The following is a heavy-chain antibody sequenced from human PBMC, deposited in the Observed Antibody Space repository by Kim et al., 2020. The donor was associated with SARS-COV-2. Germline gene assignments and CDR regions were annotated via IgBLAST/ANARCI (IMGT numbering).Heavy chain of an antibody. D-gene: IGHD2-2*01. CDR1: GFSLSPSGMY. V-gene: IGHV2-70*11. J-gene: IGHJ4*02. CDR3: ARLRCYCSSTSCQAAYFDY. CDR2: IDWGDGK. Sequence: SGPTLVKPTPTLTLTCTFSGFSLSPSGMYVSWIRQPPGKALEWLARIDWGDGKYYSTSLKTRLTISKDTSKNKVVLTMTNMDPVDTATYYCARLRCYCSSTSCQAAYFDYWGQGTLVTVSS.